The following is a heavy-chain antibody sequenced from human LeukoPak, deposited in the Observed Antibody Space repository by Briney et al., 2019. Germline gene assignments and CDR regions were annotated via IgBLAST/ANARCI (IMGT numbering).Heavy chain of an antibody. V-gene: IGHV3-9*01. Sequence: GGSLRLSCAASGFTFDDYAMHWVRQAPGKGLEGVSGISWNSGRIGYADSVKGRFTISRDNAKNSLYLQMNNLRAEDTALYYCAKATAYYYVSSGAFDYWGQGTLVTVSS. J-gene: IGHJ4*02. CDR2: ISWNSGRI. CDR1: GFTFDDYA. D-gene: IGHD3-22*01. CDR3: AKATAYYYVSSGAFDY.